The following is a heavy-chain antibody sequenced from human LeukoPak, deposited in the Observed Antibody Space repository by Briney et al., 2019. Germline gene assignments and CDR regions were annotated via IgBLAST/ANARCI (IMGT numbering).Heavy chain of an antibody. D-gene: IGHD3-10*01. V-gene: IGHV4-59*01. J-gene: IGHJ4*02. CDR3: ARGFGYHLSGSYQDY. CDR2: IYYSGST. CDR1: GGSISSYY. Sequence: SETLSLTCTVSGGSISSYYWSWIRQPPGKGLEWIGYIYYSGSTNYNPSLKSRVTISVDTSKNQFSLRLSSVTAADTAVYYCARGFGYHLSGSYQDYWGPGTLVTVSS.